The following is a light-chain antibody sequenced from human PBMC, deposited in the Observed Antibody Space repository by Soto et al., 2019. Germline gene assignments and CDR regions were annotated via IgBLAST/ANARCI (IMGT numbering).Light chain of an antibody. J-gene: IGKJ4*01. V-gene: IGKV3D-7*01. CDR1: QSVSSSY. CDR2: GAS. Sequence: PGERVTLSCRASQSVSSSYLTWYQQKPGQAPRLLIYGASTRATSIPARFSGSGSGTDFTLTISSLQPEDFAVYYCLQDYNLPALTFGGGTKVEIK. CDR3: LQDYNLPALT.